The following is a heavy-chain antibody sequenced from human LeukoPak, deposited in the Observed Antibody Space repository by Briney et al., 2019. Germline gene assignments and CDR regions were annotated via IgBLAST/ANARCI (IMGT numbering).Heavy chain of an antibody. D-gene: IGHD5-18*01. CDR1: GFNFSTYG. V-gene: IGHV3-33*01. Sequence: GGSLRLSCAASGFNFSTYGMHWVRQAPGKGLEWVAAIWYDGNNKYYADSVKGRFTISRDNSKDSLYLQMNSLRAEDTAVYYCATGGYSFDYWGQGTLVTVSS. J-gene: IGHJ4*02. CDR2: IWYDGNNK. CDR3: ATGGYSFDY.